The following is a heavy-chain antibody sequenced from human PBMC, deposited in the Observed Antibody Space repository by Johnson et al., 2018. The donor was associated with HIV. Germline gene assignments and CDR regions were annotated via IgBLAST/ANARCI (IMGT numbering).Heavy chain of an antibody. V-gene: IGHV3-23*04. CDR3: AREGIVDAFDI. D-gene: IGHD3-22*01. CDR1: GFTFSDYY. Sequence: VQLVESGGGVVQPGRSLRLSCAASGFTFSDYYMSWIRQAPGKGLEWVSAISGSGGSTYYADSVKGRFTISRDNSKNTLYLQMNSLRAEDTAVYYCAREGIVDAFDIWGQGTMVTVSS. CDR2: ISGSGGST. J-gene: IGHJ3*02.